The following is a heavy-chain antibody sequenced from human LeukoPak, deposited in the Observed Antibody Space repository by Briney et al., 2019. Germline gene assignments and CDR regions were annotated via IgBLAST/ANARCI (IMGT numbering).Heavy chain of an antibody. CDR1: GVSFSGYY. Sequence: PSETLSLTCAVYGVSFSGYYWSWVRQPPGKGLEWIGEINHSGGTNYNPSLKSRVTISVDTSKNQFSLKLSSVTAADTAVYYCAREGCSGGSCYSRINWFDPWGQGTLVTVSS. D-gene: IGHD2-15*01. V-gene: IGHV4-34*01. CDR3: AREGCSGGSCYSRINWFDP. CDR2: INHSGGT. J-gene: IGHJ5*02.